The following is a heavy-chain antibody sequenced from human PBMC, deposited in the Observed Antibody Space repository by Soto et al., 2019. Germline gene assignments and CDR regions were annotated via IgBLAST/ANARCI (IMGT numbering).Heavy chain of an antibody. CDR1: GGSISNGDYY. CDR3: ARVSGHYYYGVDV. Sequence: QVQLQESGPGLVKPSETLSLTCNVFGGSISNGDYYWSWIRQPPGKGLQYIGYIYYGGNTNYNPSLKSRLTMSIDRSANHFSLTLTSVIAADTAVYYCARVSGHYYYGVDVWGQGTTVIVSS. CDR2: IYYGGNT. V-gene: IGHV4-30-4*01. J-gene: IGHJ6*02.